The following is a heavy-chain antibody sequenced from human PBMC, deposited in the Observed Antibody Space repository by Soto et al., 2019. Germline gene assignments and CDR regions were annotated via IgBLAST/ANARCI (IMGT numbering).Heavy chain of an antibody. J-gene: IGHJ6*02. CDR1: GGSISSSSYY. Sequence: QLQLQESGPGLVKPSETLSLTCTVSGGSISSSSYYWGWIRQPPGKGLEWIGSIYYSGSTYYNPSLKSRVTISVDTSRNQFSLKLSSVTAADTAVYYGARHFYSSSWYWEDYYYYGMDVWGQGTTVTVSS. V-gene: IGHV4-39*01. CDR2: IYYSGST. CDR3: ARHFYSSSWYWEDYYYYGMDV. D-gene: IGHD6-13*01.